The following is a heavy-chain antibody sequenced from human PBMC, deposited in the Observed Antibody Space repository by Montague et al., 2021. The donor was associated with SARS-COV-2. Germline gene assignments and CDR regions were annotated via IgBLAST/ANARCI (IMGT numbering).Heavy chain of an antibody. Sequence: SETLSLTCTVSSGSIISIYYYWVCLPQRPGKERNWVVNLYYSSTTYYTPSLHSRGTIAVDTSKNHLSLRLSAVTAADTAVYFCARGMIRGVTTPFDYWGQGSQVTVSS. CDR3: ARGMIRGVTTPFDY. J-gene: IGHJ4*02. CDR2: LYYSSTT. V-gene: IGHV4-39*02. D-gene: IGHD3-10*01. CDR1: SGSIISIYYY.